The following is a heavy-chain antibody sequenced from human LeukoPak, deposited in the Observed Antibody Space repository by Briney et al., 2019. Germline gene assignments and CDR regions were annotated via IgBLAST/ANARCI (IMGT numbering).Heavy chain of an antibody. CDR3: AKDNFYCSSTNCFFDY. CDR2: ISGNGDTT. Sequence: GGSLRLSCAASGFTFTSYSMNWVRQAPGKGLEWVSTISGNGDTTYYADSVKGRFTISRDNSKNTLFLQMNSLRAEDTAIYYCAKDNFYCSSTNCFFDYWGQGTLVTVSS. J-gene: IGHJ4*02. D-gene: IGHD2-2*01. V-gene: IGHV3-23*01. CDR1: GFTFTSYS.